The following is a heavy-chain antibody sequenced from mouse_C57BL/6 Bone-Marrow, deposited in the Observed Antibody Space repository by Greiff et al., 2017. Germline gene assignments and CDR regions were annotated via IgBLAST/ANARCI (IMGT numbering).Heavy chain of an antibody. CDR1: GFSLTSYG. V-gene: IGHV2-5*01. CDR3: AKNEGLLY. Sequence: VQVVESGPGLVQPSQSLSITCTVSGFSLTSYGVHWVRQSPGKGLEWLGVIWRGGSTDYNAAFMSRLSITKDNSKGQVFFKMNSLQADDTAIYSCAKNEGLLYWGQGTLVTVSA. J-gene: IGHJ3*01. D-gene: IGHD2-10*01. CDR2: IWRGGST.